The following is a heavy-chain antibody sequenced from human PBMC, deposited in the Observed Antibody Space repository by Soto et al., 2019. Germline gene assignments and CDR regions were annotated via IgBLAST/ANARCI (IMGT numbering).Heavy chain of an antibody. Sequence: QLQLQESGPGLVKPSETLSLTCTVSRGSISSGTNYWAWIRQPPGKGLEWIANIYYSGSTFYNPSLNSRVTISLDTYKNQFSLKLRAVTAAYTAVYYCARHEAGWYFDSWGQGTLVTVSS. V-gene: IGHV4-39*01. J-gene: IGHJ4*02. CDR2: IYYSGST. CDR1: RGSISSGTNY. CDR3: ARHEAGWYFDS. D-gene: IGHD6-25*01.